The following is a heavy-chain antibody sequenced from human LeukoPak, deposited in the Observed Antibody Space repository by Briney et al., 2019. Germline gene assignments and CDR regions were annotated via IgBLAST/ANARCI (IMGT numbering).Heavy chain of an antibody. CDR1: GFTFSSYA. D-gene: IGHD3-10*01. CDR2: ISYDGSNK. Sequence: PGGSLRLSCAASGFTFSSYAMHWVRQAPGKGLEWVAVISYDGSNKYYADSVKGRFSISRDNSKNTLYLQMNSLRAEDTAVYYCARGALLALRGVIGYWGQGTLVTVSS. J-gene: IGHJ4*02. CDR3: ARGALLALRGVIGY. V-gene: IGHV3-30*04.